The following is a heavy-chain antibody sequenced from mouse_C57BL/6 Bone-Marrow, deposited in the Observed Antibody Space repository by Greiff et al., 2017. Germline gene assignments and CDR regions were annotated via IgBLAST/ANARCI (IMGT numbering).Heavy chain of an antibody. V-gene: IGHV1-4*01. CDR1: GYTFTSYT. CDR3: AYYGSKGY. J-gene: IGHJ2*01. Sequence: QVQLQQSGAELARPGASVKMSCKASGYTFTSYTMHWVKQRPGQGLEWIGYINPSSGYTKYNQKFKDKGTLYTDKSSITAYMQLSSLTSDDSAVYYCAYYGSKGYWRQGTTLTVSS. CDR2: INPSSGYT. D-gene: IGHD1-1*01.